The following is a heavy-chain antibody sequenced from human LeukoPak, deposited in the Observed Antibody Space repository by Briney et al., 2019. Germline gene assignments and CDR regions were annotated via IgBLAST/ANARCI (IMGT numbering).Heavy chain of an antibody. CDR3: AREMIAAAGTFDY. CDR2: IYHSGST. D-gene: IGHD6-13*01. Sequence: SQTLSLTCTVSGGSISSGGYYWSWIRQPPGKGLERIGYIYHSGSTYYNPSLKSRVTISVDRSKNQFSLKLSSVTAADTAVYYCAREMIAAAGTFDYWGQGTLVTVSS. CDR1: GGSISSGGYY. J-gene: IGHJ4*02. V-gene: IGHV4-30-2*01.